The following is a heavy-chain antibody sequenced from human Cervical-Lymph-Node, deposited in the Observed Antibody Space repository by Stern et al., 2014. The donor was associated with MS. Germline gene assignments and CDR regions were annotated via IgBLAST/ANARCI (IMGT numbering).Heavy chain of an antibody. CDR3: ARGELKEGLVRGMDV. CDR1: GGTFSSYA. CDR2: IIPIFGTG. V-gene: IGHV1-69*01. J-gene: IGHJ6*02. D-gene: IGHD1-26*01. Sequence: MQLVESGAEVKKPGSSGKVSCKASGGTFSSYAISWVRQAPGQGLEWMGGIIPIFGTGNYAQKVQGRVTITADESTSTAYMELSSLRSEDTAVYYCARGELKEGLVRGMDVWGQGTTVPVSS.